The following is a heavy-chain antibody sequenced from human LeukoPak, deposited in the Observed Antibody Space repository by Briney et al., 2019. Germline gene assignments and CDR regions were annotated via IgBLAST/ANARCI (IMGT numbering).Heavy chain of an antibody. CDR2: IYSGGST. CDR1: GFTVSSNY. D-gene: IGHD5-12*01. J-gene: IGHJ4*02. CDR3: AKDAAGVVATAEFVY. V-gene: IGHV3-53*01. Sequence: GGSLRLSCAASGFTVSSNYMSWVRKAPGKGLEWVSVIYSGGSTYYADSVKGRFTISRDNSKNTLYLQMNNLRAEDTAVYYCAKDAAGVVATAEFVYWGQGTLVTVSS.